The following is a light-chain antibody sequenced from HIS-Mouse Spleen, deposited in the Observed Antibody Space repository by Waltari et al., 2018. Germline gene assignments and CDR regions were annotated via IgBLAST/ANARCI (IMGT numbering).Light chain of an antibody. CDR3: YSTDSSGNHRV. V-gene: IGLV3-10*01. CDR1: ALPKKY. J-gene: IGLJ2*01. CDR2: EDS. Sequence: SYELTQPPSVSVSHGQTARIPCSGDALPKKYAYWYQQKPGQAPVLVIYEDSKRPSGIPERFSGSSSGTMATLTISGAQVEDEADYYCYSTDSSGNHRVFGGGTKLTVL.